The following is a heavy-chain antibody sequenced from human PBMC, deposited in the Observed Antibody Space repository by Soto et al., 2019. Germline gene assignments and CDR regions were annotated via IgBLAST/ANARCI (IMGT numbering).Heavy chain of an antibody. J-gene: IGHJ6*02. Sequence: GASVNVSRKASVYRNTRYDINWVRQATGQGLEWMGWMNPNSGNTGYAQKFQGRVTMTRNTSISTAYMELSSLRSEDTAVYYCARESLRGMDVWGQGTTVTVSS. CDR3: ARESLRGMDV. V-gene: IGHV1-8*01. CDR1: VYRNTRYD. CDR2: MNPNSGNT.